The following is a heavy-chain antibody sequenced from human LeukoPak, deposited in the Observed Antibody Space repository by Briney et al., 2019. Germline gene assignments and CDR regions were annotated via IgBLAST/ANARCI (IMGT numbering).Heavy chain of an antibody. CDR3: ARERAAGANYYYYGMDV. Sequence: GASVKVSCKASGYTFTSYYMHWVRQAPGQGLEWMGIINPSGGSTSYAQKFQGRVTMTRDTSTSTVYMELSSLRSEDTAVYYCARERAAGANYYYYGMDVWGQGTTVTVSS. CDR2: INPSGGST. V-gene: IGHV1-46*01. J-gene: IGHJ6*02. D-gene: IGHD6-13*01. CDR1: GYTFTSYY.